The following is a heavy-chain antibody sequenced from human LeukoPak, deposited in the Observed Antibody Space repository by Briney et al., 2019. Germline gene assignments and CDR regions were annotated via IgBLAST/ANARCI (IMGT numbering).Heavy chain of an antibody. V-gene: IGHV1-69*04. CDR2: IIPILGVA. Sequence: SVKVSCKASGGTFSSYAISWVRQAPGQGLEWMGRIIPILGVANYAQKFQGRVTITADKSTSTAYMELSSLRSEDTAVYYCARIPNYDILTGYYMNAFDIWGQGTMVTVSS. CDR3: ARIPNYDILTGYYMNAFDI. D-gene: IGHD3-9*01. J-gene: IGHJ3*02. CDR1: GGTFSSYA.